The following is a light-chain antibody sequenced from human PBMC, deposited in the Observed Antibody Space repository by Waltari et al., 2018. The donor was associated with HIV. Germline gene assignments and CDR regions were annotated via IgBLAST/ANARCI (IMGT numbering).Light chain of an antibody. V-gene: IGLV3-10*01. CDR1: ALPKKY. J-gene: IGLJ2*01. CDR2: EDS. CDR3: YSTTDDISNEGI. Sequence: SHELTQPPSLSVSPGQTARITCSGDALPKKYTYWYQQKSGQAPVLVIYEDSKRPYGVSARFSASSSGTMATLSINAAQVDDEAFYICYSTTDDISNEGIFGGGTKLTVL.